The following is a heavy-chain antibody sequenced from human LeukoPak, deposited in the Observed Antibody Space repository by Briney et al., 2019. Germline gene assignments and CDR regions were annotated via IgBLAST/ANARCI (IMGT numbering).Heavy chain of an antibody. D-gene: IGHD5-18*01. CDR3: ARERGGYSYT. CDR1: GGTFSSYA. CDR2: IIPIFGTA. Sequence: ASVKVSCKASGGTFSSYAISWVRQAPGQGLEWMGGIIPIFGTANYAQKFQGRVTITTDESTSTAYMELSSLRSEDTAVYYCARERGGYSYTWGQGTLVTVSS. J-gene: IGHJ5*02. V-gene: IGHV1-69*05.